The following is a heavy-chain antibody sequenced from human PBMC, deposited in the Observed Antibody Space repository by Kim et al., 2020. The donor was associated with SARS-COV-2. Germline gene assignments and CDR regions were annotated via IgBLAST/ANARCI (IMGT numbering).Heavy chain of an antibody. CDR2: INPNSGGT. J-gene: IGHJ6*02. Sequence: ASVKVSCKASEYTFTGYYMHWVRQAPGQGLEWMGWINPNSGGTNYAQKFQGRVTMTRDTSISTAYMELSRLRSDDTAVYYCAREEVVVPAALPPYGMDVWGQGTTVTVSS. CDR1: EYTFTGYY. V-gene: IGHV1-2*02. CDR3: AREEVVVPAALPPYGMDV. D-gene: IGHD2-2*01.